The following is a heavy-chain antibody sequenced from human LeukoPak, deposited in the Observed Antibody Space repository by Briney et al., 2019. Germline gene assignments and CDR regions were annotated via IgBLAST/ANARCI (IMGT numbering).Heavy chain of an antibody. CDR1: GGTFSSYA. J-gene: IGHJ6*03. V-gene: IGHV1-2*02. CDR2: INPNSGGT. CDR3: AMIDYCSSTSCYTIRHSYYYYYMDV. D-gene: IGHD2-2*02. Sequence: ATVKVSCKASGGTFSSYAISWVRQAPGQGLEWMGWINPNSGGTNYAQKFQGRVTMTRDTSISTAYMELSRLRSDDTAVYYCAMIDYCSSTSCYTIRHSYYYYYMDVWGKGTTVTVSS.